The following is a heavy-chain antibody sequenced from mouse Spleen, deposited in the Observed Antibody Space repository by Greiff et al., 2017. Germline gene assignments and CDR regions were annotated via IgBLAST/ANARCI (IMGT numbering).Heavy chain of an antibody. V-gene: IGHV14-4*01. CDR2: IDPENGDT. CDR1: GFNIKDDY. J-gene: IGHJ3*01. CDR3: TKRMIGFAY. D-gene: IGHD2-3*01. Sequence: VQLQQSGAELVRPGASVKLSCTASGFNIKDDYMHWVKQRPEQGLEWIGWIDPENGDTEYASKFQGKATITADTSSNTAYLQLSSLTSEDTAVYYCTKRMIGFAYWGQGTLVTVSA.